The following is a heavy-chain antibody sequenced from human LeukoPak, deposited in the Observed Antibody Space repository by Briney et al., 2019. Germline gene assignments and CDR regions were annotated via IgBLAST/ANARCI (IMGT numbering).Heavy chain of an antibody. CDR1: RDMFAFYW. Sequence: GESLKISCKVSRDMFAFYWIAWVRQMPGKGLECMGIIWPEDSDTRYSPSFRGQVTISADKSIRTAFLQWNSLKASDTAMYYCARRRRDAFDVWGQGTLVTVSS. CDR3: ARRRRDAFDV. V-gene: IGHV5-51*01. CDR2: IWPEDSDT. J-gene: IGHJ3*01.